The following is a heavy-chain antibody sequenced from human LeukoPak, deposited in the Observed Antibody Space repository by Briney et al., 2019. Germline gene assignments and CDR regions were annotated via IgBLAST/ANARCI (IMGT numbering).Heavy chain of an antibody. V-gene: IGHV3-66*01. CDR3: ARANYYDISGYDY. CDR2: IYSGGST. D-gene: IGHD3-22*01. CDR1: GFSLSTYT. Sequence: PGGSLKLSCAASGFSLSTYTMNWVRQAPGKGLEWVSVIYSGGSTDYADSVKGRFTISRDNAKNSLYLQMNSLRAEDTAVYYCARANYYDISGYDYWGQGTLVTVSS. J-gene: IGHJ4*02.